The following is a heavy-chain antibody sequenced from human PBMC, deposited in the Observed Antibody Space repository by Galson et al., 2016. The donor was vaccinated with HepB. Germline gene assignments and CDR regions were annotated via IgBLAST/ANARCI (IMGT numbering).Heavy chain of an antibody. CDR3: ARDIRKISLFFRGHSHASDI. V-gene: IGHV3-74*01. CDR2: INTDGRST. Sequence: SLRLSCAASGFTFSNYWMHWVRQAPGKGLVWVSSINTDGRSTSYADSVKGRFTISRDNAKNTLYLQMNSLRAEDTAVYYCARDIRKISLFFRGHSHASDIWGQGTMVTVSS. D-gene: IGHD3-16*01. CDR1: GFTFSNYW. J-gene: IGHJ3*02.